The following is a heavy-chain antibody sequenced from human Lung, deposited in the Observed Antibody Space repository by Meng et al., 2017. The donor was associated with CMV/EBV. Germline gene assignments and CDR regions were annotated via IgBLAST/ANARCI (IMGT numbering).Heavy chain of an antibody. Sequence: GXSXKISXKGSGYRVTSYWLGWVRQRPGEGLDWMGIIYPDDSDTRYSPSYQGQVPISPDKSLSTAYLEWRCLKTSDTAIYYCAGLGVTRAVGYYYYGMDVWGQGXTVTVSS. CDR1: GYRVTSYW. CDR3: AGLGVTRAVGYYYYGMDV. V-gene: IGHV5-51*01. CDR2: IYPDDSDT. D-gene: IGHD4-23*01. J-gene: IGHJ6*02.